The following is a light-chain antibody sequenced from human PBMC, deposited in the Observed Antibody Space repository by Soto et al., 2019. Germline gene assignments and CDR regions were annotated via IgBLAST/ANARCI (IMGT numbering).Light chain of an antibody. CDR3: SSYTSSSTLVV. CDR1: SSDVGGYNY. V-gene: IGLV2-14*01. CDR2: DVS. Sequence: QSALTQPASVSGSPGQSITISCTGTSSDVGGYNYVSWYQQHPGKAPKLMIDDVSNRPSGVSNRFSGSKSGNTASLTISGLQDEDEADYDCSSYTSSSTLVVFGGGTKLTVL. J-gene: IGLJ2*01.